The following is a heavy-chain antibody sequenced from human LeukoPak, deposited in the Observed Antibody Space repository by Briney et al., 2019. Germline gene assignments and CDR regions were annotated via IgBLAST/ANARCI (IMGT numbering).Heavy chain of an antibody. CDR2: IGSSGSTI. CDR3: ARDFSGWYRGVDY. Sequence: PGGSLRLSCAASGFTFSSYEMNWVRQAPGKGLEWVSYIGSSGSTIYYADSVKGRFTISRDNAKNSLYLQMNSLRAEDTAVYYCARDFSGWYRGVDYWGQGTLVTVSS. J-gene: IGHJ4*02. D-gene: IGHD6-19*01. V-gene: IGHV3-48*03. CDR1: GFTFSSYE.